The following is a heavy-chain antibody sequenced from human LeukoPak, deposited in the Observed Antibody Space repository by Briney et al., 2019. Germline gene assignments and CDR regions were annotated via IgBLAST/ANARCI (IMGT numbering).Heavy chain of an antibody. V-gene: IGHV4-39*07. J-gene: IGHJ4*02. D-gene: IGHD3-22*01. Sequence: SETLSLTCTVSGGSISSSSYYWGWIRQPPGKGLEWIGSIYYSGSTYYNPSLKSRVTISVDTSKNQFSLKLSSVTAADTATYYCARGGGYYFYYFDYWGQGTLVTVSS. CDR3: ARGGGYYFYYFDY. CDR2: IYYSGST. CDR1: GGSISSSSYY.